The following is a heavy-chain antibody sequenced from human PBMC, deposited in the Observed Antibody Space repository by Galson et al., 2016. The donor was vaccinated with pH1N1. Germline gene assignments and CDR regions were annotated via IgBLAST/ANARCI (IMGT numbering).Heavy chain of an antibody. V-gene: IGHV5-51*03. CDR2: VYPGDSDT. J-gene: IGHJ4*02. Sequence: QSGAEVKKPGESLKISCRGSGYSFTSYWIAWVRQKPGKGLEWMGIVYPGDSDTRYSPSFRGLFTFSADKSIGTAYLQGSSLEASDTAIYYSARLRGGITVVREVYFDLWGQGTLVTVSP. D-gene: IGHD3-10*01. CDR1: GYSFTSYW. CDR3: ARLRGGITVVREVYFDL.